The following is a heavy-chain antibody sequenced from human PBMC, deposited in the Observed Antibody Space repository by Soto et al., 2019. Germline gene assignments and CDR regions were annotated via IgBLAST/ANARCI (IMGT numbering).Heavy chain of an antibody. Sequence: QVQLQESGPGLVKPSETLSLTCNVSGGSLTTYYWSWIRQPPGKGLEWIGYIFYSGTTNYNPSLKSRVPMSIDTSRNRFALKLPSLTAADSAVYYCARGRGGTYDAFDIWGQGTRVTVSS. CDR3: ARGRGGTYDAFDI. CDR1: GGSLTTYY. CDR2: IFYSGTT. J-gene: IGHJ3*02. D-gene: IGHD1-26*01. V-gene: IGHV4-59*01.